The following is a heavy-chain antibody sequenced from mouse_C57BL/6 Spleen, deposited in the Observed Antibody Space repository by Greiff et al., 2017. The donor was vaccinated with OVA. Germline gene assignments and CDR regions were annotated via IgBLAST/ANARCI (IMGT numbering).Heavy chain of an antibody. J-gene: IGHJ1*03. CDR1: GYTFTSYW. CDR3: ARSDYLRGYFDV. V-gene: IGHV1-69*01. CDR2: IDPSDSYT. D-gene: IGHD1-1*02. Sequence: VQLQQPGAELVMPGASVKLSCKASGYTFTSYWMHWVKQRPGQGLEWIGEIDPSDSYTNYNQKFKGKSTLTVDKSSSTAYMQLSSLTSEDSAVYYCARSDYLRGYFDVWGTGTTVTVSS.